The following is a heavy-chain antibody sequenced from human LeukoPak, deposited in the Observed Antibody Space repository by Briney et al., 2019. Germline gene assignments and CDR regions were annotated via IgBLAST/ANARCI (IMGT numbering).Heavy chain of an antibody. D-gene: IGHD3-22*01. J-gene: IGHJ4*02. V-gene: IGHV4-34*01. CDR3: ARVYYASSQIDY. Sequence: SETLSLTCAVYGGSFSGYYWSWIRQPPGKGLEWIGEINHSGSTNYNPSLKSRVTISVDTSKNQFSLKLSSVTAADTAVYHCARVYYASSQIDYWGQGTLVTVSS. CDR2: INHSGST. CDR1: GGSFSGYY.